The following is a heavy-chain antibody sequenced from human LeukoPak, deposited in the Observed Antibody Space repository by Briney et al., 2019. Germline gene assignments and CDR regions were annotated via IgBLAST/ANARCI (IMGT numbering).Heavy chain of an antibody. CDR2: IYPGDSDT. CDR3: ARRGYCTDSVCYAIDY. J-gene: IGHJ4*02. V-gene: IGHV5-51*01. Sequence: GESLKISCKGSGYSFTSYWIGWVRQMPGKGLEWMGIIYPGDSDTRYSPSFQGQVTISADKSISTAYLQWSSLKATDTAMYYCARRGYCTDSVCYAIDYWGQGTLVTVSS. CDR1: GYSFTSYW. D-gene: IGHD2-8*01.